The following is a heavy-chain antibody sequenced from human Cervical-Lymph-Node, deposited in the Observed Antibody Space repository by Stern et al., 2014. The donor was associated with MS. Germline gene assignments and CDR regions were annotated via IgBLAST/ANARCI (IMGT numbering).Heavy chain of an antibody. CDR2: ISYDGSNK. J-gene: IGHJ4*02. CDR3: AKAKAPIVVVPAAPGDY. Sequence: MQLVESGGGVVQPGRSLRLSCAASGFTFSSYGMHWVRQAPGKGLEWVAVISYDGSNKYYADSVKGRFTISRDKSKNTLYLQMNSLRAEDTAVYYCAKAKAPIVVVPAAPGDYWGQGTLVTVSS. V-gene: IGHV3-30*18. CDR1: GFTFSSYG. D-gene: IGHD2-2*01.